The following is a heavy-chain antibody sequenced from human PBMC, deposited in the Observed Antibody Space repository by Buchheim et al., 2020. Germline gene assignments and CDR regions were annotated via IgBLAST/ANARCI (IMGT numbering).Heavy chain of an antibody. D-gene: IGHD5-18*01. J-gene: IGHJ4*02. Sequence: QVQLVESGGGVVQPGRSLRLSCAASGFTFSSYGMHWVRQAPGKGLEWVAVISYDGSNKYYADSVKGRFTISRDNSKNTLYLQMNSLRAEETAVYYCAKEGHSYGLFDYWGQGTL. CDR1: GFTFSSYG. CDR2: ISYDGSNK. CDR3: AKEGHSYGLFDY. V-gene: IGHV3-30*18.